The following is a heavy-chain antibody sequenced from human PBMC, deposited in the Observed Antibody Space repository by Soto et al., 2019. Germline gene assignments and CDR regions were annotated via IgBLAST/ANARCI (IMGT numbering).Heavy chain of an antibody. D-gene: IGHD3-10*01. Sequence: SETLSLTCTVSGGSISSSSYYWGWIRQPPGKGQEWIGNIYYTGSTCYNPSLKSRLTISVDTSKNYFSLKLNSVTAADTAVYYCARLDYYGSGSYRHFDYWGQGTLVTVS. CDR2: IYYTGST. CDR3: ARLDYYGSGSYRHFDY. J-gene: IGHJ4*02. CDR1: GGSISSSSYY. V-gene: IGHV4-39*02.